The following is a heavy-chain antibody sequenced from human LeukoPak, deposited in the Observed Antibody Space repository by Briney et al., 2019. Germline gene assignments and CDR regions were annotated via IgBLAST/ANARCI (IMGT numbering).Heavy chain of an antibody. J-gene: IGHJ3*02. CDR1: EFTVSSNH. CDR3: ARAGDGSARLGAFDI. CDR2: IYSGGST. D-gene: IGHD1-26*01. V-gene: IGHV3-53*01. Sequence: QPGGSLRLSCAASEFTVSSNHMSWVRQAPGKGLEWVSAIYSGGSTYYVGSVKGRFTISRDNSKNTLYLQMNSLRAEDTAVYYCARAGDGSARLGAFDIWGQGTMVTVSS.